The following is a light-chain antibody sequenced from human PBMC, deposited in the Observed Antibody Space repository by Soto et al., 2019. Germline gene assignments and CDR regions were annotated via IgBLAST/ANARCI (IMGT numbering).Light chain of an antibody. Sequence: QSVLTQPASVSGSPGQSITISCTGTSSDVGSYDLVSWYQQHPGKAPKLMIYEASERPSGVSNRFSGSKSGNTASLTISGLQAEDEAEYYCCSYAGSNTFVFGTGTKVTVL. J-gene: IGLJ1*01. CDR1: SSDVGSYDL. V-gene: IGLV2-23*01. CDR2: EAS. CDR3: CSYAGSNTFV.